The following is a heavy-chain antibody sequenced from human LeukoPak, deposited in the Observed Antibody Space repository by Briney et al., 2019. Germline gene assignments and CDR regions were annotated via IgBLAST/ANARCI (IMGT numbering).Heavy chain of an antibody. Sequence: SVKVSCKASGYTFAGYYMHWVRQAPGQGLEWMGWINPNSGGTNYAQKFQGRVTMTRDTSISTAYMELSRLRSDDTAVYYCASFEVQLITVVAASQDYWGQGTLVTVSS. D-gene: IGHD2-15*01. CDR1: GYTFAGYY. CDR2: INPNSGGT. V-gene: IGHV1-2*02. CDR3: ASFEVQLITVVAASQDY. J-gene: IGHJ4*02.